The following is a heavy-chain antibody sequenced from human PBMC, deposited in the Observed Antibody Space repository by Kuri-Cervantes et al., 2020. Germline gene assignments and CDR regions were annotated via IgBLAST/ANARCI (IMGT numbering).Heavy chain of an antibody. J-gene: IGHJ4*02. CDR1: GFTFSSYA. V-gene: IGHV3-30*02. Sequence: GESLKISCSASGFTFSSYAMNWVRQAPGKGLEWVAVIWYDGSNKYYADSVKGRFTISRDNSKNTLYLQMNSLRAEDTALYYCAKDNFRDSYWGQGTLVTVSS. CDR3: AKDNFRDSY. D-gene: IGHD3-10*01. CDR2: IWYDGSNK.